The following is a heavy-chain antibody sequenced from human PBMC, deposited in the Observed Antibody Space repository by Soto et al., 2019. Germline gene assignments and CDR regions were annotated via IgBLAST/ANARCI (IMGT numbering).Heavy chain of an antibody. Sequence: SETLSLTCTVSGGSISSGDYYWSWIRQPPGKGLEWIGYIYYSGSTYYNPSLKSRVTISVDTSKNQSSLKLSSVTAADTAVYYCARDSSMTTDRSNYYGVDVWGQGTTVTVSS. CDR2: IYYSGST. CDR3: ARDSSMTTDRSNYYGVDV. J-gene: IGHJ6*02. D-gene: IGHD4-4*01. CDR1: GGSISSGDYY. V-gene: IGHV4-30-4*01.